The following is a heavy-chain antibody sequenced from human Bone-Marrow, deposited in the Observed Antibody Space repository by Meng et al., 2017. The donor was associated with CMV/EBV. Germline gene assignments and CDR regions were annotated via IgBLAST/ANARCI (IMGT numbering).Heavy chain of an antibody. CDR3: AKMMEYCSGGRCASQPFDS. CDR2: LYDSGRYT. V-gene: IGHV3-23*01. Sequence: GGSLRLSCAASGFTLSTYAMTWVRQVSGKGLEWVSVLYDSGRYTDYADSVKGRFTTFRANSKNTLYLQMNSLRAEDTAIYYCAKMMEYCSGGRCASQPFDSWGQGTLVTVSS. D-gene: IGHD2-15*01. J-gene: IGHJ4*02. CDR1: GFTLSTYA.